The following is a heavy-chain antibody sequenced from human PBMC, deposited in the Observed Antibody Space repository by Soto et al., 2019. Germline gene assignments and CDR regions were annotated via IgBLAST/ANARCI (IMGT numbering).Heavy chain of an antibody. Sequence: SGGSLRLSCAASGFTFSHYAMHWVRQAPGKGLEWVAVISYDGSDKYYADSVKGRFTISRDNSKNTLYLHMNSLRPEDTAIYYCARRSYCSSSSCDKFFDYWGKGTLVTVS. V-gene: IGHV3-30-3*01. CDR2: ISYDGSDK. J-gene: IGHJ4*02. CDR3: ARRSYCSSSSCDKFFDY. CDR1: GFTFSHYA. D-gene: IGHD2-2*02.